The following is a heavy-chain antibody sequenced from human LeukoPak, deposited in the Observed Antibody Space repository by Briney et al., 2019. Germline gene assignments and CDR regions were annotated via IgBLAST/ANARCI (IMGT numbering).Heavy chain of an antibody. CDR1: GFTFSIYW. V-gene: IGHV3-7*01. CDR3: ARDVYYGSGSPTVDS. Sequence: GGSLRLSCAASGFTFSIYWMSWVPQAPGEGLECVANIKQDGSEKYYVDSVKGRFTISRDNAKNSLYLQMYSLRAEDTAVYYCARDVYYGSGSPTVDSWGQGTLFTVSS. J-gene: IGHJ4*02. D-gene: IGHD3-10*01. CDR2: IKQDGSEK.